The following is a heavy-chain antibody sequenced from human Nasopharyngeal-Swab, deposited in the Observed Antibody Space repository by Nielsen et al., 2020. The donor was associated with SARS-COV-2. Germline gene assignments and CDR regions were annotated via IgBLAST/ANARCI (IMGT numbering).Heavy chain of an antibody. CDR3: AREGREWEPSYFDY. D-gene: IGHD1-26*01. Sequence: SSAQFSCNASGGTFISYAISWVRQAPGQGLEWMGRIIPILGIANYAQKFQGRVTITADKSTSPAYMELSSLRSEDTAVYYCAREGREWEPSYFDYWGQGTLVTVSS. J-gene: IGHJ4*02. CDR2: IIPILGIA. V-gene: IGHV1-69*04. CDR1: GGTFISYA.